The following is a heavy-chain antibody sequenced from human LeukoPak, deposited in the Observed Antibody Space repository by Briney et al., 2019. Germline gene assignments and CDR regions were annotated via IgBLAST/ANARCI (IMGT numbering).Heavy chain of an antibody. CDR3: ARHADTAMPDHDY. V-gene: IGHV5-51*01. CDR1: GYSFTSYW. J-gene: IGHJ4*02. CDR2: IYPGDSDT. Sequence: GESLKISCKGSGYSFTSYWIGWVRQMPGKGLEWMGIIYPGDSDTRYSPSFQGQVTISADKSISTAYLQWSSLKASDTAIYYCARHADTAMPDHDYWGQGTLVTVSS. D-gene: IGHD5-18*01.